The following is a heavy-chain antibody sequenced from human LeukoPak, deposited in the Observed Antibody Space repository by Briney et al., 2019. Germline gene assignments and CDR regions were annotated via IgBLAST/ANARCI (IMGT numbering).Heavy chain of an antibody. Sequence: GGSLRLSCAASGFTFDDYAMHWVRQPPGKGLEWVSHIRWNSGTLAYADSVKGRFTISRDNAKNTLYLQMNSLRAEDTAVYYCATYPTTVNYWGQGTLVTVSS. V-gene: IGHV3-9*01. CDR1: GFTFDDYA. CDR2: IRWNSGTL. J-gene: IGHJ4*02. CDR3: ATYPTTVNY. D-gene: IGHD4-17*01.